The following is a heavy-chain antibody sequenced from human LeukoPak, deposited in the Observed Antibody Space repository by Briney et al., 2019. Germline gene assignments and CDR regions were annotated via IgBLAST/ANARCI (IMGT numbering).Heavy chain of an antibody. CDR1: GYTFVNYD. Sequence: ASVKVSCKASGYTFVNYDINWVRQATGQGLEWMGWISAYNGNTNYAQKLQGRVTMTTDTSTSTAYMELRSLRSDDTAVYYCARDYGSGSFPSDYWGQGTLVTVSS. CDR2: ISAYNGNT. D-gene: IGHD3-10*01. V-gene: IGHV1-18*01. J-gene: IGHJ4*02. CDR3: ARDYGSGSFPSDY.